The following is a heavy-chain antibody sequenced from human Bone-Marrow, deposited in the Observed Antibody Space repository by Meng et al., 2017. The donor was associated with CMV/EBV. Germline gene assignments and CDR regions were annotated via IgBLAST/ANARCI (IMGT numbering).Heavy chain of an antibody. J-gene: IGHJ4*02. CDR1: YG. V-gene: IGHV1-69*05. Sequence: YGISLVRQAPGQGLEWMGGIIPIFGTANYAQKFQGRVTITTDESTSTAYMELSSLRSEDTAVYYCASFQVRRSSSGYYSYKVPFDYWGQGTLVTVSS. D-gene: IGHD3-22*01. CDR2: IIPIFGTA. CDR3: ASFQVRRSSSGYYSYKVPFDY.